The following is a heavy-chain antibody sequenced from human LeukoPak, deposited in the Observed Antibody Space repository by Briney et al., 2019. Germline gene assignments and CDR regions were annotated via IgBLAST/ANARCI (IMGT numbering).Heavy chain of an antibody. CDR2: ITGGGT. D-gene: IGHD1-26*01. Sequence: GGSLRLSCAASGFSFSTYAMSWVRQAPGKGLEWVSTITGGGTYYADSVRGRFTISRHNSKNTLFLQMNSLRAEDTAVYSCAKDLSGRSYSYYYMDVWGRGTTVTVSS. J-gene: IGHJ6*03. CDR1: GFSFSTYA. V-gene: IGHV3-23*01. CDR3: AKDLSGRSYSYYYMDV.